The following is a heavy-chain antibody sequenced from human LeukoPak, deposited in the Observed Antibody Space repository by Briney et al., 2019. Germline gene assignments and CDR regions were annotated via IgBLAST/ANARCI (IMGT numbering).Heavy chain of an antibody. Sequence: GASVKVSCKASGYTFTNYGISWVRQAPGQGLEWMGWISAYNGDTNYAQKLQGRVTMTTYTSTSTAYMEVRSLRSDDTAVYYCAREALNYDILTGYHWGPYFFDYWGQGTLVTVSS. D-gene: IGHD3-9*01. CDR2: ISAYNGDT. CDR3: AREALNYDILTGYHWGPYFFDY. V-gene: IGHV1-18*01. J-gene: IGHJ4*02. CDR1: GYTFTNYG.